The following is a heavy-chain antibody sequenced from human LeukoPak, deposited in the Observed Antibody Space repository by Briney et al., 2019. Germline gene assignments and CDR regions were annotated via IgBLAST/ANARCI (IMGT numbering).Heavy chain of an antibody. Sequence: ASVKVSCKASGYTFTSYDINWVRQAPGQGLEWMGWISAYNGNTNYAQKLQGRVTMTTDTSTSTAYMELRSLRSDDTAVYYCARAIDYGGNSAFDIWGQGTMVTVSS. CDR1: GYTFTSYD. D-gene: IGHD4-23*01. V-gene: IGHV1-18*01. CDR3: ARAIDYGGNSAFDI. J-gene: IGHJ3*02. CDR2: ISAYNGNT.